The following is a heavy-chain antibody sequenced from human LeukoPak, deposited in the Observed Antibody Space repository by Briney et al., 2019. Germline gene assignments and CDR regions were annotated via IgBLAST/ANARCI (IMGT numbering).Heavy chain of an antibody. D-gene: IGHD4-17*01. CDR2: IRSGGSIT. CDR3: ARDTPYDYGRYYYGMDV. Sequence: GGSLRLSCAASGFTFSSYSMNWVRQAPGKGLEWVSYIRSGGSITRYADYVKGRFTISRDNSKNTLYLQMNSLRAEDTAVYYCARDTPYDYGRYYYGMDVWGQGTTVTVSS. V-gene: IGHV3-48*01. J-gene: IGHJ6*02. CDR1: GFTFSSYS.